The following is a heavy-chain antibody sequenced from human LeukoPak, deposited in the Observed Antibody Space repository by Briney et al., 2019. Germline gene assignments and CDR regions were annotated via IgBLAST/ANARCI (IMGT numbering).Heavy chain of an antibody. Sequence: GGSLRLSCAASGFTFSDYYMSWIRQAPGKGLEWVSYISSSGTTIYYADSVKGRFTISRDNAKNSLHLQMNSLRAEDTAVYYCATYKSSGWYVYWGQGTLVTVSS. CDR2: ISSSGTTI. V-gene: IGHV3-11*01. CDR3: ATYKSSGWYVY. D-gene: IGHD6-19*01. CDR1: GFTFSDYY. J-gene: IGHJ4*02.